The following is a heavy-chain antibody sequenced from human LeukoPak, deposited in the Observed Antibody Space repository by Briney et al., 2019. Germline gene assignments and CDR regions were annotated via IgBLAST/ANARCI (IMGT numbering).Heavy chain of an antibody. D-gene: IGHD2-15*01. Sequence: SETLSLTCTVSGGSISSYYWSWIRQPPGKGLEWIGYIYYSGSTNYNPSLKSRVTISVDTSKNQFSLKLSSVTAADTAVYYCARHQDEEVATFDYWGQGTLVTVSS. CDR3: ARHQDEEVATFDY. CDR2: IYYSGST. J-gene: IGHJ4*02. V-gene: IGHV4-59*08. CDR1: GGSISSYY.